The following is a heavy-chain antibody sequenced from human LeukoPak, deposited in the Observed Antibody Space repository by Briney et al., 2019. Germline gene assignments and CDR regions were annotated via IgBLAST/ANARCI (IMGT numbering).Heavy chain of an antibody. CDR1: GGSISSGDYY. J-gene: IGHJ5*02. CDR2: IYSSGST. V-gene: IGHV4-30-4*01. CDR3: ARDTPRGDSPGVVWFAP. Sequence: SETLSLTCTVSGGSISSGDYYWSWIRQPPGKGLEWIGYIYSSGSTYYNPSLKSRVTISVDTSKNQFSLKLSSVTAADTAVYYCARDTPRGDSPGVVWFAPWGQGTLVTVSS. D-gene: IGHD2-21*02.